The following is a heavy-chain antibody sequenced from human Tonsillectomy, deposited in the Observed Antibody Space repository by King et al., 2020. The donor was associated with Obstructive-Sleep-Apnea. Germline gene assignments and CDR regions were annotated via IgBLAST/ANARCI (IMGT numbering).Heavy chain of an antibody. CDR3: ARTLVYYDSSGQNNWFDP. Sequence: VQLVESGGGLVQPGGSLRLSCAASGFTVSSNYMSWVRQAPGKGLEWVSVIYSVGSTYYADSVKGRFTISRDNSKHTLYLQMNSLRAEDTAVYYCARTLVYYDSSGQNNWFDPWGQGTLVTVSS. V-gene: IGHV3-66*01. D-gene: IGHD3-22*01. CDR1: GFTVSSNY. CDR2: IYSVGST. J-gene: IGHJ5*02.